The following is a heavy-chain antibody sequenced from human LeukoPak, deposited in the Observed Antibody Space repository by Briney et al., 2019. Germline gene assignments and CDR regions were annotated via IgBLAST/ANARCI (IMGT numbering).Heavy chain of an antibody. V-gene: IGHV4-31*03. CDR1: GGSISSGGYY. Sequence: SETLSLTCTVSGGSISSGGYYWSWIRQHPGKGLEWIGYIYYSGSTYYNPSLKSRVTISVDTSKNQFSLKLSSVTAADTAVYYCARSLCGGDCFGYYYYGMDVWGQGTTVTVSS. CDR3: ARSLCGGDCFGYYYYGMDV. CDR2: IYYSGST. J-gene: IGHJ6*02. D-gene: IGHD2-21*02.